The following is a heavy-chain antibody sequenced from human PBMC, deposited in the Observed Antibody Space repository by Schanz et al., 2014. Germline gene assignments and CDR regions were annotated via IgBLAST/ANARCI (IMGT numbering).Heavy chain of an antibody. CDR3: AKGRFGELSAFDI. CDR1: GLTFTSGW. D-gene: IGHD3-10*01. Sequence: EVQLVESGGGLVKPGGSLRLSCATSGLTFTSGWMSWVRQAPGKGLEWVSAISGSGGSTYYADSVKGRFTISRDNSKNTLYLQMNSLRAEDTAVYYCAKGRFGELSAFDIWGQGTMVTVSS. J-gene: IGHJ3*02. V-gene: IGHV3-23*04. CDR2: ISGSGGST.